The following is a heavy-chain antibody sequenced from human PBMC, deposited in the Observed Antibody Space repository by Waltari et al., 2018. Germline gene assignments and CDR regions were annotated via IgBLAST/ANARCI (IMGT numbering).Heavy chain of an antibody. CDR3: ARTYYDYVWGSYRWLDY. V-gene: IGHV1-18*01. CDR1: GYTFTSYG. J-gene: IGHJ4*02. CDR2: ISAYNGNT. Sequence: QVQLVQSGAEVKKPWASVKVSCKASGYTFTSYGISWVRQAPGQGLEWMGWISAYNGNTNYAQKLQGRVTITTDTSTSTAYMELRSLISDATAVYYCARTYYDYVWGSYRWLDYWGQGTLVTVSS. D-gene: IGHD3-16*02.